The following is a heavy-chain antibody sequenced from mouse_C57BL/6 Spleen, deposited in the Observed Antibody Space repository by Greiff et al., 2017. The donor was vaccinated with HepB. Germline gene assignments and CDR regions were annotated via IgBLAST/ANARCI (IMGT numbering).Heavy chain of an antibody. Sequence: QVQLKQSGAELVRPGASVKLSCKASGYTFTDYYINWVKQRPGQGLEWIARIYPGSGNTYYNEKFKGKATLTAEKSSSTAYMQLSSLTSEDSAVYFCARVRFDGYFFAYWGQGTLVTVSA. CDR1: GYTFTDYY. CDR3: ARVRFDGYFFAY. J-gene: IGHJ3*01. V-gene: IGHV1-76*01. D-gene: IGHD2-3*01. CDR2: IYPGSGNT.